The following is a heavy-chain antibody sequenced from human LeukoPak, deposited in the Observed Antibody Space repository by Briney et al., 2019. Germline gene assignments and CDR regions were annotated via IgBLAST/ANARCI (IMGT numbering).Heavy chain of an antibody. CDR3: ARGYCSGGSCYLFDY. V-gene: IGHV4-34*01. D-gene: IGHD2-15*01. CDR2: INHSVST. J-gene: IGHJ4*02. Sequence: SETLSLTCAVYGGSFSGYYWSWIRQPPGKGLEWIGEINHSVSTNYNTSLKSRVTISVDTSKNQFSLKLSSVTAADTAVYYCARGYCSGGSCYLFDYWGQGTLVTVSS. CDR1: GGSFSGYY.